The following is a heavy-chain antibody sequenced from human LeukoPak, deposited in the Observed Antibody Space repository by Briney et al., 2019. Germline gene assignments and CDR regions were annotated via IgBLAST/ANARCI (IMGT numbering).Heavy chain of an antibody. CDR2: ISGIGGYT. J-gene: IGHJ4*02. D-gene: IGHD1-26*01. CDR3: AMMDTWRIVGTTNFAY. Sequence: PGGSLRPSCADSGFTSTSYAMTWVRQPPGKGLEWISIISGIGGYTYYADSVKGRFTIPRDNSKNTLYLQMNSLRAEDTAIYYCAMMDTWRIVGTTNFAYWGQGALVTVSS. V-gene: IGHV3-23*01. CDR1: GFTSTSYA.